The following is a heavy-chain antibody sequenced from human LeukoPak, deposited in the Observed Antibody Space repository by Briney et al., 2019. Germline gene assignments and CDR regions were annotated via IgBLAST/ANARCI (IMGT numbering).Heavy chain of an antibody. D-gene: IGHD3-16*01. J-gene: IGHJ4*02. CDR3: TRDRRVRLRPLSEAHDY. CDR1: GFTFSSSA. Sequence: GGSLRLSCAASGFTFSSSAMSWVRQAPGKGLEWVSSISGSGRNTYYADSVKGRFTFSRDNSKNMLYLQMNSLKTEDTAVYYCTRDRRVRLRPLSEAHDYWGQGTLVTVSS. V-gene: IGHV3-23*01. CDR2: ISGSGRNT.